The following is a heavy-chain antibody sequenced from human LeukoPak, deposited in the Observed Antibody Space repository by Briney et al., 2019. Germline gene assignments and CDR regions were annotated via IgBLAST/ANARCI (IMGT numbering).Heavy chain of an antibody. V-gene: IGHV1-3*01. CDR2: INSAYSNT. D-gene: IGHD6-13*01. J-gene: IGHJ5*02. CDR3: ARDSYMAAADTWFDP. Sequence: ASVKVCCKASGYTFTDYTIHWVRQAPGQRLEWMGWINSAYSNTKYSQKFQGRVTITSDTSASTAYMEVRSLASEDTAIYYCARDSYMAAADTWFDPWGQGTLVTVSS. CDR1: GYTFTDYT.